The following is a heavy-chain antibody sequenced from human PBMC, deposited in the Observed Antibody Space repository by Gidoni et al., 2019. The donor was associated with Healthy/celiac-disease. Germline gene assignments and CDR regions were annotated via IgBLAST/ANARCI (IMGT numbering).Heavy chain of an antibody. J-gene: IGHJ4*02. CDR1: GFTFSSYS. V-gene: IGHV3-48*02. CDR2: ISSSSSTI. D-gene: IGHD3-16*02. Sequence: EVQLVESGGGLVQPGGSLRLSCAACGFTFSSYSMNWVRQAPGKGLEWVSYISSSSSTIYYADAVKGRFTISRDNAKNSLYLQMNSLSDEDSAVYYCARDPGLIIFDYWGQGTLVTVSS. CDR3: ARDPGLIIFDY.